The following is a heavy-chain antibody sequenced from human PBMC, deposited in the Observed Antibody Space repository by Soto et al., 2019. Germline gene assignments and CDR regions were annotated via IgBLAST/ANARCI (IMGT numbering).Heavy chain of an antibody. J-gene: IGHJ6*03. CDR3: ARGLPIHYDVWSGYYFPPYYYYMDV. D-gene: IGHD3-3*01. CDR1: GYTFTSYD. CDR2: MNPNSGNT. Sequence: ASVKVSCKASGYTFTSYDINWVRQATGQGLEWMGWMNPNSGNTGYAQKFQGRVTMTRNTSISTAYMELSSLRSEDTAVYYGARGLPIHYDVWSGYYFPPYYYYMDVWGKGTTVTVSS. V-gene: IGHV1-8*02.